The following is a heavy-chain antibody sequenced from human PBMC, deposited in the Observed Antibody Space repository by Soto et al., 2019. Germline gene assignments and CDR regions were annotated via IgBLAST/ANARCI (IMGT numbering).Heavy chain of an antibody. CDR2: IYYSGST. CDR1: GGSISDFY. J-gene: IGHJ4*02. CDR3: ARVGGLAARTFDY. D-gene: IGHD6-6*01. Sequence: TPETLSLTCTVSGGSISDFYWSWIRQPPGKGLEWIGYIYYSGSTNYNPSLKSRVTISVDTSKNQFSLNLRSMSPADTAVYYCARVGGLAARTFDYWGPGTLVTVSS. V-gene: IGHV4-59*01.